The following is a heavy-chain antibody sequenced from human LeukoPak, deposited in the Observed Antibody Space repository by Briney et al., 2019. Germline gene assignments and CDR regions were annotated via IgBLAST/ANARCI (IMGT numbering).Heavy chain of an antibody. Sequence: PGGSLRLSCAASGFTFSSYGMHWVRQAPGKGLEWVAVIWYGGSNKYYADSVKGRFTISRDNSKNTLYLQMNSLRAEDTAVYYCARGWSYDSSGYYYEFSYWGQGTLVTVSS. J-gene: IGHJ4*02. CDR3: ARGWSYDSSGYYYEFSY. CDR2: IWYGGSNK. D-gene: IGHD3-22*01. V-gene: IGHV3-33*01. CDR1: GFTFSSYG.